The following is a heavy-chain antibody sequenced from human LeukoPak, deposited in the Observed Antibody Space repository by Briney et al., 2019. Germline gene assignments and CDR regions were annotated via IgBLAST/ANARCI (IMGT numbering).Heavy chain of an antibody. D-gene: IGHD2-2*01. J-gene: IGHJ6*03. Sequence: GGSLRLSCAASGFTFSSYGMHWVRQAPGRGLEWVAFIRYDGSNKYYADSVKGRFTISRENSKNTLYLQMNSLRAEDTAVYYCAKDGPPIVVVPAAIADGYYYYMDVWGKGTTVTVSS. CDR2: IRYDGSNK. V-gene: IGHV3-30*02. CDR1: GFTFSSYG. CDR3: AKDGPPIVVVPAAIADGYYYYMDV.